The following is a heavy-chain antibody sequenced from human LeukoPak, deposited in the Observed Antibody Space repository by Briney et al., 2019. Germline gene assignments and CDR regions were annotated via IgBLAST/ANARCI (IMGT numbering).Heavy chain of an antibody. D-gene: IGHD3-22*01. CDR2: ISSSSSYI. CDR1: GFTFSSYS. CDR3: ARRHDSSGYYSNIDY. Sequence: SGGSLRLSCAASGFTFSSYSMNWVRQAPGKGLEWVSSISSSSSYICYADSVKGRFTISRDNAKNSLYLQMNSLRAEDTAVYYCARRHDSSGYYSNIDYWGQGTLVTVSS. V-gene: IGHV3-21*01. J-gene: IGHJ4*02.